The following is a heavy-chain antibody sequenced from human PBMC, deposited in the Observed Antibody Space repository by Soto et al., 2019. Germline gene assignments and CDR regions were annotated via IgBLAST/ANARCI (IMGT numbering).Heavy chain of an antibody. Sequence: GASVKVSCKASGDTFTANYIHWVRQAPGQGFEWMGWINPKSGGTNYPQKFQGRVTMTRDTSLSTVYMTLTRLTSDDTAVYYCARDLARGRVRGVIMFYWGQGTLVTVSS. V-gene: IGHV1-2*02. CDR2: INPKSGGT. J-gene: IGHJ4*02. D-gene: IGHD3-10*01. CDR1: GDTFTANY. CDR3: ARDLARGRVRGVIMFY.